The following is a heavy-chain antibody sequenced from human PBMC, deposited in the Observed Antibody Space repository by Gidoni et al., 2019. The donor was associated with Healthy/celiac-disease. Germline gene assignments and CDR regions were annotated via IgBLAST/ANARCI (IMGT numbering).Heavy chain of an antibody. D-gene: IGHD3-22*01. J-gene: IGHJ4*02. V-gene: IGHV3-23*04. CDR1: GFPFTTYA. Sequence: EVQLVESGGGLVQPGGSLRLSCAASGFPFTTYAMSWVRQAPGKGLEWVSTISGYGGSTYYADSVKGRFTISRDNSKNTLYLQMNSLRAEDTAVYYCAKDYDNSGYFYWGFDYWGQGTLVTVSS. CDR3: AKDYDNSGYFYWGFDY. CDR2: ISGYGGST.